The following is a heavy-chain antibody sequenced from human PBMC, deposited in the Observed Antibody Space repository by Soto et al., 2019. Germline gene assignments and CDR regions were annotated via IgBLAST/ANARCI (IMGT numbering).Heavy chain of an antibody. J-gene: IGHJ5*02. CDR3: ARHPSDFWFDP. V-gene: IGHV4-39*01. Sequence: PSETLSLTCAVSGGSISRGGYYGGWIRQPPGKGLEWIGSIFYSGSTYYNPSLKSRVTISVDTAKNQFSLKLSSVTAADTAVYYCARHPSDFWFDPWGQGTLVNVSS. CDR1: GGSISRGGYY. CDR2: IFYSGST. D-gene: IGHD2-21*02.